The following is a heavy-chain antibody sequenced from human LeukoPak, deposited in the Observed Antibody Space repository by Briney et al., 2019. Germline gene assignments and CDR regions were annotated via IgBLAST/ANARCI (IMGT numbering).Heavy chain of an antibody. CDR3: TRDHKGYGDYWIYYYYYGMDV. Sequence: GGSLRLSCTASGFTFGDYAMSWVRQAPGKGLEWVGSIRSKAYGGTTEYAASVKGRFTISRDDSKSIAYLQMNSLKTEDTAVYYCTRDHKGYGDYWIYYYYYGMDVWGQGTTVTVSS. D-gene: IGHD4-17*01. V-gene: IGHV3-49*04. CDR1: GFTFGDYA. CDR2: IRSKAYGGTT. J-gene: IGHJ6*02.